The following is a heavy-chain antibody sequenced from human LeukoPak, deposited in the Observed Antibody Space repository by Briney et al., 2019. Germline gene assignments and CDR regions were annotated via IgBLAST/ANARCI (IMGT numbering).Heavy chain of an antibody. CDR2: VSTDETNI. J-gene: IGHJ1*01. V-gene: IGHV3-11*01. CDR3: VRYCSSASCCLGEAEYFQH. CDR1: GFIFSDYY. D-gene: IGHD2-2*01. Sequence: KPGGSLRLSCAASGFIFSDYYMTWVRQAPGKGLEWLSYVSTDETNILYADSVKGRFTISRDNAKSSLYPQMNSLRADDTAVYFCVRYCSSASCCLGEAEYFQHWGQGTLVTVSS.